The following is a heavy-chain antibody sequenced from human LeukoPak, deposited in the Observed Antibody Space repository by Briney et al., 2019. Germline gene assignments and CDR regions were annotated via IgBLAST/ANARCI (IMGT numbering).Heavy chain of an antibody. J-gene: IGHJ4*02. Sequence: GGSLRLSCAGFGFSFSNYWMSWVRQAPGKGLEWVAVISYDGSNKYYADSVKGRFTISRDNSKNTLYLQMNSLRAEDTAVYYCARGEGTYYDFWSGYLLWGQGTLVTVSS. CDR2: ISYDGSNK. V-gene: IGHV3-30-3*01. CDR1: GFSFSNYW. D-gene: IGHD3-3*01. CDR3: ARGEGTYYDFWSGYLL.